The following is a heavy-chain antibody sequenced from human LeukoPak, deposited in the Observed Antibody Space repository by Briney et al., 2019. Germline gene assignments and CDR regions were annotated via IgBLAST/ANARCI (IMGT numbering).Heavy chain of an antibody. J-gene: IGHJ4*02. CDR3: ARDRDDGGFEN. CDR1: GFTFPNYW. D-gene: IGHD1-1*01. CDR2: INQDGRVK. V-gene: IGHV3-7*01. Sequence: PGGSLRLSCAASGFTFPNYWMSWVRQAPEGGLEWVANINQDGRVKQYVDSMKGRFTISRDNAKNSLYLQMNSLRAEDTAVYYCARDRDDGGFENWGQGTLVTVSS.